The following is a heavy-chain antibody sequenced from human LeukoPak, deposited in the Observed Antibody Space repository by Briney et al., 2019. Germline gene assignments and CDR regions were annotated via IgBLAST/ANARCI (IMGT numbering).Heavy chain of an antibody. V-gene: IGHV3-21*01. CDR3: AREPDMDV. CDR1: GFTFSSYI. CDR2: TSGSGSYR. J-gene: IGHJ6*03. Sequence: GGSLRLSCAASGFTFSSYIMNWVRQAPGKGLEWVSSTSGSGSYRYYADSVQGRFTISRDNAKNSLYLQMNSLRAEDTAVYFCAREPDMDVWGKGTTVTISS.